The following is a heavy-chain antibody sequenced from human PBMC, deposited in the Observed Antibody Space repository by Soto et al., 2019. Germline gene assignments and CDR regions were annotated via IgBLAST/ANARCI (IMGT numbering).Heavy chain of an antibody. D-gene: IGHD4-17*01. Sequence: QVHLVQSGAEVKQPGASVRVSCKASGYTFTNYDITWVRQATGQALEWMGWMNPDSENTGSPQKFQGRVTMTVNTSITTAYMELTSLRSEDTGVYYCTRAQFEYGSYFGLDVLGQGTTVTGSS. CDR3: TRAQFEYGSYFGLDV. V-gene: IGHV1-8*01. CDR2: MNPDSENT. J-gene: IGHJ6*02. CDR1: GYTFTNYD.